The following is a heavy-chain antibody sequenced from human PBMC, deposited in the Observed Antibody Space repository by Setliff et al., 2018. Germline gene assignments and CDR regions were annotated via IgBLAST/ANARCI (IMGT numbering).Heavy chain of an antibody. CDR1: GYTLSRHY. CDR2: INTGGGSS. J-gene: IGHJ4*02. D-gene: IGHD6-13*01. V-gene: IGHV1-46*01. CDR3: ARAGLAATGRKGVFDH. Sequence: ASVKVSCKAAGYTLSRHYMHWVRQAPGQGLEWMGIINTGGGSSSSTQKFEGRVTMTRDTSTNTVYMELSGLTSDDTAVYYCARAGLAATGRKGVFDHWGQGTLVTVSS.